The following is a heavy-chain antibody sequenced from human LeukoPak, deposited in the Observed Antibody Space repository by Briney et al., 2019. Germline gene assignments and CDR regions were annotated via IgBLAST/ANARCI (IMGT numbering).Heavy chain of an antibody. Sequence: SETLSLTCAVYGGSFSGYYWSWIRQPPGKGLEWIGEINHSGSTNYNPSLKSRVTVSVDTSKNQFSLKLSSVTAADTAVYYCARSLDGYSRLFDYWGQGTLVTVSS. J-gene: IGHJ4*02. CDR2: INHSGST. D-gene: IGHD5-24*01. CDR1: GGSFSGYY. V-gene: IGHV4-34*01. CDR3: ARSLDGYSRLFDY.